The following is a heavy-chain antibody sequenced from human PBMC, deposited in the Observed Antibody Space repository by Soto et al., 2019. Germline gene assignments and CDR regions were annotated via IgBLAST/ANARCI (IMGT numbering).Heavy chain of an antibody. D-gene: IGHD6-6*01. CDR2: IWYDGSNK. Sequence: SCAASGFTFSSYGMHWVRQAPGKGLEWVAVIWYDGSNKYYADSVKGRFTISRDNSKNTLYLQMNSLRAEDTAVYYCARGDIAAPYYYGMDVWGQGTTVTVSS. J-gene: IGHJ6*02. V-gene: IGHV3-33*01. CDR1: GFTFSSYG. CDR3: ARGDIAAPYYYGMDV.